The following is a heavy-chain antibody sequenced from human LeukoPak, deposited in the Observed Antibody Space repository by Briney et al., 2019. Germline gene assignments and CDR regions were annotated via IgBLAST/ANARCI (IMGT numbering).Heavy chain of an antibody. J-gene: IGHJ4*02. D-gene: IGHD2-2*01. CDR2: ISSSSSYI. CDR1: GFTFSSYS. Sequence: GGSLRLSCAASGFTFSSYSMNWVRQAPGKGLEWVSSISSSSSYIYYADSVKGRFTISRDNAKNSLYLQMNSLRAEDTAVYYCASTGYRYCSSTSCFPWGQGTLVTVSS. V-gene: IGHV3-21*01. CDR3: ASTGYRYCSSTSCFP.